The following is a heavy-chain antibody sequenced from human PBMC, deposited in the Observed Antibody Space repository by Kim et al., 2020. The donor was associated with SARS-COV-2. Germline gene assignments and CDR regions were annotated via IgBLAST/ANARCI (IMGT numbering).Heavy chain of an antibody. D-gene: IGHD3-10*01. J-gene: IGHJ6*02. Sequence: GGSLRLSCAASGFTFSGYSMNWVRQAPGKGLEWVSSIRSSSSYIYYADSVKGRFTISRDNAKTSLNLHMNSLRAEDTAVYYCGRDLVRGGGVDVWGQGTPVTVSS. CDR1: GFTFSGYS. V-gene: IGHV3-21*01. CDR3: GRDLVRGGGVDV. CDR2: IRSSSSYI.